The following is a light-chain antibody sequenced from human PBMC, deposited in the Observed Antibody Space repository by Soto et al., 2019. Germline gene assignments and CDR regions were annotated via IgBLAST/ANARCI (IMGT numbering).Light chain of an antibody. J-gene: IGKJ5*01. CDR1: QSVSSY. Sequence: EIVMTQSPATLSVSPLERATLSFMASQSVSSYLAWYQQKPGQAPRLLIYGASTRATGIPARFSGSGSGTEFTLTISSLQSEDFAVYYCQQRSSWPITFGQGTRLEI. V-gene: IGKV3-15*01. CDR3: QQRSSWPIT. CDR2: GAS.